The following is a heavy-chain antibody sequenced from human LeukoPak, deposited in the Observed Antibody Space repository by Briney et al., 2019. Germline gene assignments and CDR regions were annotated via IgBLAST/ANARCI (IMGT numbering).Heavy chain of an antibody. CDR3: ARSNYDFWSGYPRNWFDP. V-gene: IGHV4-39*07. CDR1: GGSISSSSYY. Sequence: SETLSLTCTVSGGSISSSSYYWGWIRQPPGKGLEWIGSIYYSGSTYYNPSLKSRVTISVDTSKNQFSLKLSSVTAADTAVYYCARSNYDFWSGYPRNWFDPWGQGILVSVSS. D-gene: IGHD3-3*01. CDR2: IYYSGST. J-gene: IGHJ5*02.